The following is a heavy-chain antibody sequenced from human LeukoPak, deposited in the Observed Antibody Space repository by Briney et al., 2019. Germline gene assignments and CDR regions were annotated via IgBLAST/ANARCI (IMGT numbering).Heavy chain of an antibody. CDR1: GFTFSNYG. Sequence: GSLRLSCAASGFTFSNYGMHWVRQAPGKGLEWVAVISYDGSNKYYADSVKGRFTISRDNSKNTLYLQMNSLRAEDTAVYYCAKVASGSYGSQFDYWGQGTLVTVSS. CDR2: ISYDGSNK. V-gene: IGHV3-30*18. D-gene: IGHD3-10*01. CDR3: AKVASGSYGSQFDY. J-gene: IGHJ4*02.